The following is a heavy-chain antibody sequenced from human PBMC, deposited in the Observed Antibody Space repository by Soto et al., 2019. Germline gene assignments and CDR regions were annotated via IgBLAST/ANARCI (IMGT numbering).Heavy chain of an antibody. D-gene: IGHD2-21*02. J-gene: IGHJ4*02. CDR3: TSRPSGMTYHAVFDF. CDR1: GLTFSGHW. Sequence: HPGGALRLSGAASGLTFSGHWMTWVRQTPGEGLQWVAAIKPDGSETFYVDSVKGRFTISRDNARNSLFLQMDSLRAEDTAVYYCTSRPSGMTYHAVFDFWGQGTLVTVSS. V-gene: IGHV3-7*03. CDR2: IKPDGSET.